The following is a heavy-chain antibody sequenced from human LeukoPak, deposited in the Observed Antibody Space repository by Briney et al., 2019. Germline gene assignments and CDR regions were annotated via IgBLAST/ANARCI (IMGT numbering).Heavy chain of an antibody. Sequence: SETLSLTCTVSGGSISSYYWSWIRQPPGQGLGWIGYIYYSGRTNYNPSLKSRVTISVDTSKRQFSLKLSSVTAAGTAVYYCARGTTYYYDSSGYYYVRYFDYWGQGTLVTVSS. CDR2: IYYSGRT. V-gene: IGHV4-59*01. J-gene: IGHJ4*02. CDR3: ARGTTYYYDSSGYYYVRYFDY. CDR1: GGSISSYY. D-gene: IGHD3-22*01.